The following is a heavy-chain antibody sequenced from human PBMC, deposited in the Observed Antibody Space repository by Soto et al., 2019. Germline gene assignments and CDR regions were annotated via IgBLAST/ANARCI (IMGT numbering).Heavy chain of an antibody. CDR1: GGTFSSYA. CDR3: ARGIKLGYSSEYYFDY. D-gene: IGHD5-18*01. V-gene: IGHV1-69*01. CDR2: IIPIFGTA. J-gene: IGHJ4*02. Sequence: QVQLVQSGAEVKKPGSSVKVSCRASGGTFSSYAISWVRQAPGQGLEWMGGIIPIFGTANYAQKFQGRVTITADESTSTAYMELSSLRSEDTAVYYCARGIKLGYSSEYYFDYWGQGTLVTVSS.